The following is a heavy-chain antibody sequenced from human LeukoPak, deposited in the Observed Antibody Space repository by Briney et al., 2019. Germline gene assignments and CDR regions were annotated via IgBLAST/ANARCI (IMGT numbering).Heavy chain of an antibody. D-gene: IGHD4-17*01. V-gene: IGHV4-39*07. CDR2: IYYSGST. CDR3: ARDYGDYSYYYGMDV. J-gene: IGHJ6*02. CDR1: GGSISSSSYY. Sequence: SETLSLTCTVSGGSISSSSYYWGWIRQPPGKGQEWIGSIYYSGSTYYNPSLKSRVTISVDTSKNQFSLKLSSVTAADTAVYYCARDYGDYSYYYGMDVWGQGTTVTVSS.